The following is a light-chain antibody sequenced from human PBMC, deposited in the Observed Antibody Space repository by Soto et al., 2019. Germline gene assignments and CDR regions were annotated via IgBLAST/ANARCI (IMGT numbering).Light chain of an antibody. Sequence: VLTQNTGTLSLSPGEIATLSCIASQTVRNNYLAWYQQKPGQAPRLLIYDASSRATGIPDRFSGGGSGTDFTLTISRLEPEDFAVYYCQQFSSYPLTFGGRTNVDIK. CDR2: DAS. CDR3: QQFSSYPLT. J-gene: IGKJ4*01. V-gene: IGKV3-20*01. CDR1: QTVRNNY.